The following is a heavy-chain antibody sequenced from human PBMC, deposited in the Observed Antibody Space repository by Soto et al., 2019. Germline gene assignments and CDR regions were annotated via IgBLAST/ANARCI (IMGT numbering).Heavy chain of an antibody. CDR3: ARTYYYDSSGYYVYGMDV. J-gene: IGHJ6*02. D-gene: IGHD3-22*01. Sequence: PGESLKISCKGSGYSFTSYWIGWVRQMPGKGLEWMGIIYPGDSDTRYSPSFQGQVTISADKSISTAYLQWSSLKASDTAMYYCARTYYYDSSGYYVYGMDVWGQGTTVTVSS. V-gene: IGHV5-51*01. CDR1: GYSFTSYW. CDR2: IYPGDSDT.